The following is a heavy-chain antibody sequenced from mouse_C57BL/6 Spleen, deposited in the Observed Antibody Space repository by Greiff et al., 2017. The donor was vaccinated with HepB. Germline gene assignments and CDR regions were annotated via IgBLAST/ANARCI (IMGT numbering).Heavy chain of an antibody. CDR3: AREGYYYGSSSYFDY. D-gene: IGHD1-1*01. CDR1: GYTFTDYY. J-gene: IGHJ2*01. CDR2: IYPGSGNT. Sequence: QVQLKQSGAELVRPGASVKLSCKASGYTFTDYYINWVKQRPGQGLEWIARIYPGSGNTYYNEKFKGKATLTAEKSSSTAYMQLSSLTSEDSAVYFCAREGYYYGSSSYFDYWGQGTTLTVSS. V-gene: IGHV1-76*01.